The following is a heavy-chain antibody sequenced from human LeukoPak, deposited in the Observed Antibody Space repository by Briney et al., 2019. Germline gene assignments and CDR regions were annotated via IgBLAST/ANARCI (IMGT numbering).Heavy chain of an antibody. CDR2: IMPIFGTA. V-gene: IGHV1-69*05. Sequence: EASVKVSCKASGGTFSSYAISWVRQAPGQGLEWMGGIMPIFGTANYAQKFQGRVTITTDESTSTAYMELSSLRSEDTAVYYCARAAVAGEYYFDYWGQGTLVTVSS. D-gene: IGHD6-19*01. J-gene: IGHJ4*02. CDR1: GGTFSSYA. CDR3: ARAAVAGEYYFDY.